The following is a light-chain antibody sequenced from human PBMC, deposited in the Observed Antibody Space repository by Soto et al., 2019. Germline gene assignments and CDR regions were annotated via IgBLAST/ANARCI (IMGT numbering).Light chain of an antibody. CDR3: QQYNVWPLT. Sequence: EIVMTQSAATLSVSPGERATISCRPSQSVGSNLAWYQQKPGQAPRLLIYGASTRATGIPARFSGSGSGTEFTLTISSLQSEDFAVYYCQQYNVWPLTFGGGTKVEIE. CDR1: QSVGSN. CDR2: GAS. V-gene: IGKV3-15*01. J-gene: IGKJ4*01.